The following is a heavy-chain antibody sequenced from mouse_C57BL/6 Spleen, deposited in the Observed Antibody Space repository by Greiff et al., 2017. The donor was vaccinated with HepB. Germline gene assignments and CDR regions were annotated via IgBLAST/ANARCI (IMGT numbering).Heavy chain of an antibody. CDR3: AREGDYAMDY. Sequence: EVKLVESGPGLVKPSQSLSLTCSVTGYSITSGYYWNWIRQFPGNKLEWMGYISYDGSNNYNPSLKNRISITRDTSKNQFFLKLNSVTTEDTATYYCAREGDYAMDYWGQGTSVTVSS. V-gene: IGHV3-6*01. J-gene: IGHJ4*01. CDR2: ISYDGSN. CDR1: GYSITSGYY.